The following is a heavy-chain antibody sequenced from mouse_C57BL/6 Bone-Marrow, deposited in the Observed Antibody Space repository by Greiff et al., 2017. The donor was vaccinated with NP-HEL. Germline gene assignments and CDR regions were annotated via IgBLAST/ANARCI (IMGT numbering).Heavy chain of an antibody. D-gene: IGHD1-1*01. J-gene: IGHJ1*03. CDR3: AREDYGSSHWYFDV. Sequence: QVQLKESGAELVRPGASVKLSCKASGYTFTDYYINWVKQRPGQGLEWIARIYPGSGNTYYNEKFKGKATLTAEKSSSTAYMQLSSLTSEDSAVYFCAREDYGSSHWYFDVWGTGTTVTVSS. V-gene: IGHV1-76*01. CDR2: IYPGSGNT. CDR1: GYTFTDYY.